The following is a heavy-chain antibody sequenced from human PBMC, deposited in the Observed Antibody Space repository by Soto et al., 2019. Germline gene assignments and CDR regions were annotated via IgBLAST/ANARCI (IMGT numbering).Heavy chain of an antibody. CDR3: ARGLAMTSFGGESWFDP. J-gene: IGHJ5*02. Sequence: QVQLVQSGAEVKKPGASVKVSCKASGYTFTSYDINWVRQATGQGLEWLGWMNTNSGNTGYAQKFQGRVTMTRNTSISTAYMELSSLRSEDTAVYYCARGLAMTSFGGESWFDPWGQGTLVTVSS. CDR1: GYTFTSYD. CDR2: MNTNSGNT. D-gene: IGHD3-16*01. V-gene: IGHV1-8*01.